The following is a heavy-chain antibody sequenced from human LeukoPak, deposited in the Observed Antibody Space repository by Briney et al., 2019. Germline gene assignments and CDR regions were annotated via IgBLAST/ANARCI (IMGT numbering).Heavy chain of an antibody. V-gene: IGHV3-30*02. J-gene: IGHJ4*02. CDR1: GFTFSSYG. D-gene: IGHD3-22*01. CDR3: AKARDYDSSGYYTRYYFDY. Sequence: PGGSLRLSCAASGFTFSSYGMHWVRQAPGKGLEWVAFIRYDGSNKYYADSVKGRFTISRDNSKNTLYLQMNSLRAEDTAVYYCAKARDYDSSGYYTRYYFDYWGQGTLVAVS. CDR2: IRYDGSNK.